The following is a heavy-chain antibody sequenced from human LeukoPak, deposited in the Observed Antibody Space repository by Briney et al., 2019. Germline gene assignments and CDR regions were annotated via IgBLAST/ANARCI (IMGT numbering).Heavy chain of an antibody. CDR2: ISYSGNT. CDR3: ARDDYRGVTIFDP. D-gene: IGHD3-10*01. V-gene: IGHV4-59*01. J-gene: IGHJ5*02. Sequence: PSETLSLTCTVSGGSISPYFWSWIRQPPGKGLEWIGYISYSGNTNYNPSLKSRVTISVDTAKNQVSLQLTSVTAVDTAVYYCARDDYRGVTIFDPWGQGTLVTVSS. CDR1: GGSISPYF.